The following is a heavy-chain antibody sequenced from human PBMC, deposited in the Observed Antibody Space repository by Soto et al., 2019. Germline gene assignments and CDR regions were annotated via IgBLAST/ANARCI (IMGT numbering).Heavy chain of an antibody. CDR2: IYYSGNT. Sequence: SETLSLTCTVTGDFIRNGDYYWTWVRQSPGKGLEWIGYIYYSGNTYYNPSLKSRVAMSIDTSKNQFSLRLTSVTAADTAVYYCARDRSGNWFDPWGQGIQVTVSS. CDR3: ARDRSGNWFDP. V-gene: IGHV4-30-4*08. CDR1: GDFIRNGDYY. D-gene: IGHD3-10*01. J-gene: IGHJ5*02.